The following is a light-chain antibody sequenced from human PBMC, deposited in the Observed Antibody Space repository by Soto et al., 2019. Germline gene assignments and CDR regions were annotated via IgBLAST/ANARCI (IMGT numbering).Light chain of an antibody. Sequence: EIVLTQSPGTLSLSPGERATLSCRASQSVSSSYLAWYQQKPGQAPRLLIYGASSGATGIPDRFSGSGSGTDFTLTISRLEPEDFAVYYCQQYGSSPTTFDQGTKVEIK. CDR3: QQYGSSPTT. J-gene: IGKJ1*01. V-gene: IGKV3-20*01. CDR1: QSVSSSY. CDR2: GAS.